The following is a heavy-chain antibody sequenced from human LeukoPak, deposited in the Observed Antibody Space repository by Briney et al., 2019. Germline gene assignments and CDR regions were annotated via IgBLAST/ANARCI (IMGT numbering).Heavy chain of an antibody. CDR1: GYTFTSYD. D-gene: IGHD6-25*01. J-gene: IGHJ6*03. CDR3: ARLAADSYYYYYMDV. Sequence: ASVKVSCKASGYTFTSYDINWVRQATGQGLEWMGWMNPNSGNTGYAQKFQGRVTMTRNTSISTAYMELSSLRSEDTAVYYCARLAADSYYYYYMDVWGKGTTVTVSS. V-gene: IGHV1-8*01. CDR2: MNPNSGNT.